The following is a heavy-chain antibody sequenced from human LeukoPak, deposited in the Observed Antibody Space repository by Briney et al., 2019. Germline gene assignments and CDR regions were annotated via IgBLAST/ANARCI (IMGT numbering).Heavy chain of an antibody. Sequence: SETLSLICTVSGGSISSFYWSWIRQPPGKGLEWIGYIYYSGSANYNPSLRSRVTISVDTSRKQFSLKVNSVTAADTAVYYCASGWRGSSSPVDAFDIWGQGTMVTVSS. J-gene: IGHJ3*02. CDR1: GGSISSFY. CDR3: ASGWRGSSSPVDAFDI. V-gene: IGHV4-59*01. CDR2: IYYSGSA. D-gene: IGHD6-6*01.